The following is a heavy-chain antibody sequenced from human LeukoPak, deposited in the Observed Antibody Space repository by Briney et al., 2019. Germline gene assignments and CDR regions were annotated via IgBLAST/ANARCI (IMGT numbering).Heavy chain of an antibody. V-gene: IGHV3-64*01. CDR3: ARERWGHYYVLDAFDT. J-gene: IGHJ3*02. CDR1: GFTFSSYA. Sequence: PGGSLRLSCAASGFTFSSYAMHWVRQAPGKGLEYVSAISSNGGSTYYANSVKGRFTISRDNSKNTLYLQMGSLRAEDMAVYYCARERWGHYYVLDAFDTWGQGTMVTVSS. CDR2: ISSNGGST. D-gene: IGHD3-10*02.